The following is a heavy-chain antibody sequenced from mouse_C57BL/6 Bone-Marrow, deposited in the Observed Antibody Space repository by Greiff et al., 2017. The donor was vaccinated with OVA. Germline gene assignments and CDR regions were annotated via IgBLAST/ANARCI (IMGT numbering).Heavy chain of an antibody. D-gene: IGHD2-1*01. CDR3: TAGNYRFDY. CDR1: GFNFKDDY. V-gene: IGHV14-4*01. Sequence: VQLQQSGAELVRPGASVKLSCTASGFNFKDDYMHWVKQRPEQGLEWIGWIDPENGDTEYASKFQGKATITADTSSNTAYLQLSSMTSEDTAVYYCTAGNYRFDYWGQGTTLTVSS. J-gene: IGHJ2*01. CDR2: IDPENGDT.